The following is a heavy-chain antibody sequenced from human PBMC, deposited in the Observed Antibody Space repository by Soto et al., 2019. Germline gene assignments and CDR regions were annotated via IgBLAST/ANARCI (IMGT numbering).Heavy chain of an antibody. D-gene: IGHD2-21*02. CDR3: AKDAVYGDGLWLVAD. CDR2: ITGSGGII. J-gene: IGHJ4*02. CDR1: GFSFSKYA. V-gene: IGHV3-23*01. Sequence: DVQLLESGGGLVQPGGSLRLSCAASGFSFSKYAMIWVRQAPGKGQEWVSGITGSGGIIEYAASVKGRFTISRDNSKNTVYLQMNSLRAEDTAMYYCAKDAVYGDGLWLVADWGQGTLVTVS.